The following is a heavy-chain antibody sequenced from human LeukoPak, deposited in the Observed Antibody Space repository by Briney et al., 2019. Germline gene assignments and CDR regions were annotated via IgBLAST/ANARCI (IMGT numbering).Heavy chain of an antibody. Sequence: SLRLSCAASGFTFDDYAMHWVRHAPGKGLEWVSGISWNSGSIGYADSVKGRFTISRDNAKNSLYLQMNSLRAEDTALYYCAKGGNDWSYYYYYYGMDVWGQGTTVTVSS. CDR2: ISWNSGSI. D-gene: IGHD3-9*01. J-gene: IGHJ6*02. V-gene: IGHV3-9*01. CDR1: GFTFDDYA. CDR3: AKGGNDWSYYYYYYGMDV.